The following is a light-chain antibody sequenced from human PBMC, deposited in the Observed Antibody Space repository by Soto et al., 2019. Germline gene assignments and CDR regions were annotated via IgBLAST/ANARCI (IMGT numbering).Light chain of an antibody. V-gene: IGKV3-15*01. CDR1: QSVTSN. CDR3: QQYSQWPLT. CDR2: GVS. Sequence: EIVMTQSPATLSVSPGERATLSCRASQSVTSNLAWYQQKPGQAPRLLMYGVSTSATGIPARFGGSGSATEFTLTISSLQSEDFAVYYCQQYSQWPLTFGGGTKVEIK. J-gene: IGKJ4*01.